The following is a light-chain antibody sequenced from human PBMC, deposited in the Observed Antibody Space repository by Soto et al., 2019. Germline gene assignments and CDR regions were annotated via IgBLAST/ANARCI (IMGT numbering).Light chain of an antibody. CDR3: KQYSTWPPIT. Sequence: MTQSPVTVSVSPEETATPSCRASQTVYSNLAWYQQKPGQAPRLLIHAASTRASGVPARFSGSGSGTEFTLTISSLQSEDFAVYYCKQYSTWPPITSGPGTRLAIK. V-gene: IGKV3-15*01. CDR2: AAS. J-gene: IGKJ5*01. CDR1: QTVYSN.